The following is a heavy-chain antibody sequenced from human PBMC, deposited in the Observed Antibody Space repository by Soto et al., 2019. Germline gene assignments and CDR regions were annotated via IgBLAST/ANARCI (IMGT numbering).Heavy chain of an antibody. J-gene: IGHJ4*02. CDR2: IYYSGNT. CDR1: GGSISSGGYY. V-gene: IGHV4-31*03. Sequence: ASETLSLTCTVSGGSISSGGYYWSWIRQHPGKGLEWIGYIYYSGNTYYNPSLKSRVTISVDTSKNQFSLKVSSVTAADSAVYYCPRQPPDWGQGTLVPVSS. CDR3: PRQPPD.